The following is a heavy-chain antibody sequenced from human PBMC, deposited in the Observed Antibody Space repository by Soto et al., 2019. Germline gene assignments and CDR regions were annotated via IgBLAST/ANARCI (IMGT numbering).Heavy chain of an antibody. CDR1: GGSISSSSYF. D-gene: IGHD2-21*02. CDR2: IYYSGST. J-gene: IGHJ5*02. Sequence: QLQLQESGPGLVKPSETLSLTCSVSGGSISSSSYFWGWIRQPPGKGLEWIGSIYYSGSTYYNPSLRGRXAXSXNTSKNQFSLKLSSVTAADTAVYYCAGHPSDFWFDPWGQGTLVTVSS. CDR3: AGHPSDFWFDP. V-gene: IGHV4-39*01.